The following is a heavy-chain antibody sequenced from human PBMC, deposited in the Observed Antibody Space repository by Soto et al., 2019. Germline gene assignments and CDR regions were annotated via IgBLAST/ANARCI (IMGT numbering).Heavy chain of an antibody. J-gene: IGHJ6*03. CDR2: ISGSGGST. D-gene: IGHD3-3*01. CDR1: GFTFSSYA. Sequence: EVQLLESGGGLVQPGGSLRLSCAASGFTFSSYAMSWVRQAPGKGLEWVSAISGSGGSTYYADSVKGRFTISRDNSKNTMYLQMNSLRAEDTAVYYCAKDQRFLEWLLSYYYYYMDVWGKGTTVTVSS. V-gene: IGHV3-23*01. CDR3: AKDQRFLEWLLSYYYYYMDV.